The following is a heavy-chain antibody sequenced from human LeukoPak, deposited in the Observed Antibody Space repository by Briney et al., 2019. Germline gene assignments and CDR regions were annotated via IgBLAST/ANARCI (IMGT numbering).Heavy chain of an antibody. Sequence: PSETLSLTCTVSGGSISSSTYYWGWIRQPPGKGLEWIGYIYYSGNTNYNPSLKSRVTISVDTSKSQFSLKLSSVTAADTAVYYCAGAGSSAYVLDYWGQGTLVTVSS. D-gene: IGHD3-22*01. J-gene: IGHJ4*02. CDR1: GGSISSSTYY. CDR2: IYYSGNT. V-gene: IGHV4-61*05. CDR3: AGAGSSAYVLDY.